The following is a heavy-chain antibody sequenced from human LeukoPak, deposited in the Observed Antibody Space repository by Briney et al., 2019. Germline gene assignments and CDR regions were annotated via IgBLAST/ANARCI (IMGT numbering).Heavy chain of an antibody. D-gene: IGHD3-10*01. CDR2: IYYSGST. V-gene: IGHV4-59*08. Sequence: SETLSLTCTVSGGSISSYYWSWIRQPPGKGLEWIGYIYYSGSTNYNPSLESRVTISVDTSKNQFSLKLSSVTAADTAVYYCASAKMYGSGKFDYWGQGTLVTVSS. J-gene: IGHJ4*02. CDR3: ASAKMYGSGKFDY. CDR1: GGSISSYY.